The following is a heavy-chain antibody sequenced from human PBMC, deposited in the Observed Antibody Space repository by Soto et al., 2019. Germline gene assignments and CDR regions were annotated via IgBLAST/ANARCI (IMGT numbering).Heavy chain of an antibody. V-gene: IGHV1-69*13. Sequence: SVKVSCKASGGTFSSYAISWVRQAPGQGLEWMGGIIPIFGTANYAQKFQGRVTITADESTSTAYMELSSLRSEDTAVYYCARTCTNGVCRFGYWGQGTLVTVSS. D-gene: IGHD2-8*01. CDR3: ARTCTNGVCRFGY. CDR1: GGTFSSYA. CDR2: IIPIFGTA. J-gene: IGHJ4*02.